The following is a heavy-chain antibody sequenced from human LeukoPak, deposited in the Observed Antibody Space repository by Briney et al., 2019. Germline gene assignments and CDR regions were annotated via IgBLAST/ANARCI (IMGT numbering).Heavy chain of an antibody. CDR1: GGSVSSSVYY. CDR3: ARGIDPGIAAAGKGPFDY. J-gene: IGHJ4*02. D-gene: IGHD6-13*01. V-gene: IGHV4-39*07. Sequence: SETLSLTCTVSGGSVSSSVYYWDWIRQPPGKGLEWIGSIYYSGSTYYNPSLKSRVTISLDTSKNQFSLKLTSVTAADTAVYYCARGIDPGIAAAGKGPFDYWGQGTLVTVSS. CDR2: IYYSGST.